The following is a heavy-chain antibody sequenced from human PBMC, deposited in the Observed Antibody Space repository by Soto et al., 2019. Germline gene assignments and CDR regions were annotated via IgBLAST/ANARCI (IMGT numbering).Heavy chain of an antibody. CDR1: GFTFSSYA. V-gene: IGHV3-23*01. J-gene: IGHJ5*02. Sequence: PGGSLRLSCAASGFTFSSYAMSSVRQAPGKGLEWVSAISGSGVSTYYADSVKGRFIISRDNSKNTLYLQMNSLRAEDTALYYCAKMGYSSDWSWGQGTLVTVSS. CDR2: ISGSGVST. CDR3: AKMGYSSDWS. D-gene: IGHD6-19*01.